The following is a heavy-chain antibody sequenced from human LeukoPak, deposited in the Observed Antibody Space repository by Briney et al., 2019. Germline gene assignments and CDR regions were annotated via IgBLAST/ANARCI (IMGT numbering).Heavy chain of an antibody. D-gene: IGHD5-12*01. CDR3: ARLASSLVPTSSGMDV. CDR1: GFTFGLFW. CDR2: IKQDGSEQ. Sequence: PGGSLRLSCEASGFTFGLFWMTWVRQAPGKGLEWVANIKQDGSEQYYGDSVKGRFTISRDNAQTSLHLQMNSLRAADTAVYHCARLASSLVPTSSGMDVWGQGTTVTVSS. V-gene: IGHV3-7*05. J-gene: IGHJ6*02.